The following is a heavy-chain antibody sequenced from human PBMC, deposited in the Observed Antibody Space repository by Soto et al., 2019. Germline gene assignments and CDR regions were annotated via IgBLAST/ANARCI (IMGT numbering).Heavy chain of an antibody. D-gene: IGHD3-16*01. CDR3: TRDRDYDYVWGSYYYYGMDV. CDR1: GFTFGDYS. J-gene: IGHJ6*02. CDR2: IRSKAYGGTT. Sequence: SLRLSWTSSGFTFGDYSMSGFRQAPVRGLEWVGFIRSKAYGGTTEYAASVKGRFTISRDDSKSIAYLQMNSLKTDNTAVYYSTRDRDYDYVWGSYYYYGMDVRGQATTGSISS. V-gene: IGHV3-49*03.